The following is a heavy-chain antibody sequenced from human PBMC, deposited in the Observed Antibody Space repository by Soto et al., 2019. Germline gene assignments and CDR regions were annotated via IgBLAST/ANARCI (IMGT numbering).Heavy chain of an antibody. V-gene: IGHV3-30*18. CDR2: ISYDGSNK. J-gene: IGHJ6*02. CDR1: GFTFSSYG. D-gene: IGHD3-16*02. Sequence: QVQLVESGGGVVQPGRSLRLSCAASGFTFSSYGMHWVRQAPGKGLEWVAVISYDGSNKYYADSVKGRFTISRDNSKNTLYLQMNSLRAEDTAVYYCAKDGAQRRDIEDYDYYYGMDVWGQGTTVTVSS. CDR3: AKDGAQRRDIEDYDYYYGMDV.